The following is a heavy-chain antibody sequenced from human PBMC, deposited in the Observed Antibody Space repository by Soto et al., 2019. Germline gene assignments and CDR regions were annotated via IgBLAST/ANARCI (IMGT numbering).Heavy chain of an antibody. Sequence: QVQLVQSGAEVKKPGSSVKVSCKASGGTFSSYAISWVRQAPGQGLEWMGGIIPIFGTANYAQKFQGRVTITADESTSTAYMELSSLRSEDTAVYYCARETMVRGVSNYYGMDVWGQGTTVTVSS. V-gene: IGHV1-69*01. CDR3: ARETMVRGVSNYYGMDV. D-gene: IGHD3-10*01. J-gene: IGHJ6*02. CDR2: IIPIFGTA. CDR1: GGTFSSYA.